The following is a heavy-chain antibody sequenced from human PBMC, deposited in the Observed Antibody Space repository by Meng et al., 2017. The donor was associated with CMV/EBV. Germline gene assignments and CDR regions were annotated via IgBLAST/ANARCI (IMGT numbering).Heavy chain of an antibody. D-gene: IGHD2-2*03. CDR3: TRSWIDSFTPDFDY. J-gene: IGHJ4*02. CDR2: INPNSAGT. CDR1: GYSFIGHY. Sequence: QVQLVASGGEVKKPGALVKVSCKASGYSFIGHYIHWVRQAPGQGLEWMGRINPNSAGTNYVEKFQGRVTMTRDTSNNIVYMELTRLTSDDTAVYYCTRSWIDSFTPDFDYWGQGTLVTVSS. V-gene: IGHV1-2*06.